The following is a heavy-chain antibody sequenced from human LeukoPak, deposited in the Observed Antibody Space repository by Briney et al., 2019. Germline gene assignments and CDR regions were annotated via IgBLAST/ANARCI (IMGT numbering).Heavy chain of an antibody. CDR1: GFTFGDYA. J-gene: IGHJ5*02. Sequence: GGSLRLSCTSSGFTFGDYAMSWARQAPGKGLEWVSSISSSSSYIYYADSVKGRFTISRDNAKNSLYLQMNSLRAEDTAVYYCARGAGRNWFDPWGQGTLVTVSS. D-gene: IGHD3-10*01. CDR2: ISSSSSYI. CDR3: ARGAGRNWFDP. V-gene: IGHV3-21*01.